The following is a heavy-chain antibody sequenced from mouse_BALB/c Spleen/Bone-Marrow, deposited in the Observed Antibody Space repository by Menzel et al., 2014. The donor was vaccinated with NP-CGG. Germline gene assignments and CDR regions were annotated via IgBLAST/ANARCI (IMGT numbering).Heavy chain of an antibody. CDR3: ARWGGYFDV. V-gene: IGHV5-17*02. CDR2: ISSGSSTI. Sequence: EVNLAESGGGLVQTGGSRKLSCAASGFTFSSFGMHWVRQAPEKGLEWVAYISSGSSTIYYADTVKGRFTISRDNPKNTLFLQMTSLRSEDTAMYYCARWGGYFDVWGAGTTVTVSS. CDR1: GFTFSSFG. J-gene: IGHJ1*01.